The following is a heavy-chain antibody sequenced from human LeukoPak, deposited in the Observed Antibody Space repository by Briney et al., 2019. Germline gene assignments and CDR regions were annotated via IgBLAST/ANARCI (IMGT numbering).Heavy chain of an antibody. CDR2: IIGGGTTT. J-gene: IGHJ5*02. CDR3: VRDRGGEYSGYNLFDP. Sequence: GGSLRLSCAASGFTFSTYEMNWVRQAPGKGLEWLSYIIGGGTTTQYAESVRDRFTISRDNDKNSLYLQMNSLRADDTAVYYCVRDRGGEYSGYNLFDPWGQGTLVTVSS. CDR1: GFTFSTYE. D-gene: IGHD2/OR15-2a*01. V-gene: IGHV3-48*03.